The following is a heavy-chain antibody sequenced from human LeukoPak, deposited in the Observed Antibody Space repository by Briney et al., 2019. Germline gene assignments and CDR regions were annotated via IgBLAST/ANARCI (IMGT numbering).Heavy chain of an antibody. CDR2: ISPNSGGT. Sequence: VASVKVSCKASGYSFINYGVSWVRQAPGQGLEWMGWISPNSGGTNYAQKFQGRVTMTRDTSISTAYMELSRLKSDDTAVYYCARSALSYSNYGYWGQGTLVTVSS. D-gene: IGHD4-4*01. CDR3: ARSALSYSNYGY. V-gene: IGHV1-2*02. CDR1: GYSFINYG. J-gene: IGHJ4*02.